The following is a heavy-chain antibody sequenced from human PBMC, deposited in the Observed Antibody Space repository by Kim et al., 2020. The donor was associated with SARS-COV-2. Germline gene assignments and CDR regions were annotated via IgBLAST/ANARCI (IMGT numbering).Heavy chain of an antibody. D-gene: IGHD3-16*02. J-gene: IGHJ4*02. Sequence: KYEQRFQDRVTLTKDTTTSTAYMELRSLISADTAVYFCARDRDYRFDLWGQGTLVTVSS. V-gene: IGHV1-18*01. CDR3: ARDRDYRFDL.